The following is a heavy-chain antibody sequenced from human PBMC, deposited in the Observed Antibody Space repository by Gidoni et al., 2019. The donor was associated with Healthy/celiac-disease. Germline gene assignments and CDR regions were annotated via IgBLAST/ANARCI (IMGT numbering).Heavy chain of an antibody. Sequence: EVQLVESGGGLIQPGGSLRLSCAASGFIVSSYYMSWVRQAPGKGPEWVSVIYSGGRTYYADSVKGRFTISRDNSKSTLYLQMNSLRAEDSVLYYCARGGGLRFFGTFDYWGQGTLVTVSS. V-gene: IGHV3-53*01. D-gene: IGHD3-3*01. CDR2: IYSGGRT. J-gene: IGHJ4*02. CDR1: GFIVSSYY. CDR3: ARGGGLRFFGTFDY.